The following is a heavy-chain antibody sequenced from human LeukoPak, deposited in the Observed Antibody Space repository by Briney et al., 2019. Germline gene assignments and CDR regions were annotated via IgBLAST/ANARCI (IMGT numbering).Heavy chain of an antibody. CDR3: ARHYDFWSGSTAFCLDY. D-gene: IGHD3-3*01. Sequence: GGSLRLSCAASGFTFSSYWMSWVRQAPGKGLEWVASIKQDGSEKYYVDSVKGRFTISRDNAKNSLYLQMNSLRAEDTAVYYCARHYDFWSGSTAFCLDYWGQGTLVTVSS. V-gene: IGHV3-7*03. CDR2: IKQDGSEK. CDR1: GFTFSSYW. J-gene: IGHJ4*02.